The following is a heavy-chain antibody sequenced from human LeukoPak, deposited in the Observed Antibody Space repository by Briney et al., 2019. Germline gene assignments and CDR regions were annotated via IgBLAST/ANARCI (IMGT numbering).Heavy chain of an antibody. CDR1: GCTFTSYD. CDR3: ARALIPARPARTSWFDP. V-gene: IGHV1-8*01. D-gene: IGHD6-6*01. J-gene: IGHJ5*02. CDR2: MNPNSGNT. Sequence: ASVKVSCKASGCTFTSYDINWVRQATGQGLEWMGWMNPNSGNTGYAQKFQGRVTMTRNTSISTAYMELSSLRSEDTAVYYCARALIPARPARTSWFDPWGQGTLVTVSS.